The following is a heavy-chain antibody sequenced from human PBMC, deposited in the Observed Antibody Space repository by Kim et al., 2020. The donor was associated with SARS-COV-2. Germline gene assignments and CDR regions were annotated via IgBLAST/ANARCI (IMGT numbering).Heavy chain of an antibody. V-gene: IGHV6-1*01. J-gene: IGHJ6*02. CDR3: ARDSRYNWNDLLPADYYYYYGMDV. D-gene: IGHD1-1*01. CDR2: TYYRSKWYN. Sequence: SQTLSLTCAISGDSVSSNSAAWNWIRQSPSRGLEWLGRTYYRSKWYNDYAVSVKSRITINPDTSKNQFSLQLNSVTPEDTAVYYCARDSRYNWNDLLPADYYYYYGMDVWGQGTTVTVSS. CDR1: GDSVSSNSAA.